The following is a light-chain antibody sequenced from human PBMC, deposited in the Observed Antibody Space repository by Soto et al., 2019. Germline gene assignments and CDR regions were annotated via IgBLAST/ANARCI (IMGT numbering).Light chain of an antibody. Sequence: EIVMTNSPATLSVSQGERATLSCRASQSVNSNLAWYQQQPGQAPRLLIYGASTGAPGIPARFSGSGSATEFTLTISSLQSEDFAVYYCQQYNNWPRTFGQGTKV. J-gene: IGKJ1*01. CDR3: QQYNNWPRT. CDR2: GAS. CDR1: QSVNSN. V-gene: IGKV3D-15*01.